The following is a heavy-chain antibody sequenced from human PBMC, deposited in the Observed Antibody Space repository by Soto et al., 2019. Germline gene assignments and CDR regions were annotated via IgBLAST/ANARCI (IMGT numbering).Heavy chain of an antibody. CDR3: ARQGDDCDYAAYDNGLDF. CDR1: GYICTSYW. CDR2: NYTGDSDP. J-gene: IGHJ6*02. V-gene: IGHV5-51*01. D-gene: IGHD4-17*01. Sequence: CKGSGYICTSYWLGRVRQMPGKGLEWKSINYTGDSDPRYSPSFQGQVTISAHKPISTAYLQWSSLKSSDTAMYYCARQGDDCDYAAYDNGLDFWGQGTMVTVSS.